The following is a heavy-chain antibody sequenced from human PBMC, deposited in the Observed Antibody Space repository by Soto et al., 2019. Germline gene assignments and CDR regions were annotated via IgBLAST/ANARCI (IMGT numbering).Heavy chain of an antibody. J-gene: IGHJ4*02. CDR3: AREIESYHSGGYYSHYFDS. V-gene: IGHV4-39*02. CDR2: IYDSGST. Sequence: PSETLSLTCIVSGGSIRSGSYYWVWIRQPPGNWLEWIGSIYDSGSTYYNPSLKSRLTMSRDTSKNQFSLRLTSVTAADTAVYFCAREIESYHSGGYYSHYFDSWGQGTQVTVSS. CDR1: GGSIRSGSYY. D-gene: IGHD3-22*01.